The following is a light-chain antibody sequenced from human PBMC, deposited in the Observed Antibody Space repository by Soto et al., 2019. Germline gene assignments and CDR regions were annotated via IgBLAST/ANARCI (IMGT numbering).Light chain of an antibody. V-gene: IGKV1-39*01. J-gene: IGKJ2*03. CDR2: SAS. CDR3: QHCYFAPYS. CDR1: QDINVY. Sequence: DIQMTQYQSSVSASIGDTVTITCRASQDINVYLNWYQQKPGEVPKLLIYSASTLHSGVPSRFTGSGSETDFTLTIWSLQPEDFTTYYCQHCYFAPYSFGHRSKV.